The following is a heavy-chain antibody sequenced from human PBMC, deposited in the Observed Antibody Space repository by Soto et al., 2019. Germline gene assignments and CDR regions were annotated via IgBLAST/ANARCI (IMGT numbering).Heavy chain of an antibody. CDR3: ARDNGMAGSFDP. CDR1: GFTFSAYS. V-gene: IGHV3-48*02. Sequence: QVVESGGGLVQPGGSLRLSCAASGFTFSAYSMNWARQAPGKGLEWVSYITAGSDTVFYADSVKGRFTISRDNAKNSLYLQMNSLRDEDTAVYYCARDNGMAGSFDPWGAGTLVTVSS. CDR2: ITAGSDTV. D-gene: IGHD2-8*01. J-gene: IGHJ5*02.